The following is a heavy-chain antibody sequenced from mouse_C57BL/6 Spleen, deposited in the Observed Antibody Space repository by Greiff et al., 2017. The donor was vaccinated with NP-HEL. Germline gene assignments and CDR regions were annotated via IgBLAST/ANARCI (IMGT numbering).Heavy chain of an antibody. V-gene: IGHV15-2*01. CDR2: ILPSIGRT. Sequence: QVQLQQSGSELRSPGSSVKLSCKDFDSEVFPIAYMSWVRQKPGHGFEWIGGILPSIGRTSYGEKFEDKATLDADTLSNTAYLELNSLTSEDSAIYYCARGEDYPWFADWGQGTLVTVSA. D-gene: IGHD2-4*01. CDR1: DSEVFPIAY. J-gene: IGHJ3*01. CDR3: ARGEDYPWFAD.